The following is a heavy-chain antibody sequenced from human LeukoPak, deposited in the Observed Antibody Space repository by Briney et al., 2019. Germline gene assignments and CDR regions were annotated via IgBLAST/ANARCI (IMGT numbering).Heavy chain of an antibody. J-gene: IGHJ4*02. Sequence: GESLKISCKGSGYSFTSNWIGWVRALHGKGLEGMGIIYPSDSENRYSPSSQGQVTISADKSSSTAYLQWSSLKASDTAMYYCARLCGYYCTYWGQGTLVTVSS. D-gene: IGHD6-25*01. CDR2: IYPSDSEN. CDR1: GYSFTSNW. V-gene: IGHV5-51*01. CDR3: ARLCGYYCTY.